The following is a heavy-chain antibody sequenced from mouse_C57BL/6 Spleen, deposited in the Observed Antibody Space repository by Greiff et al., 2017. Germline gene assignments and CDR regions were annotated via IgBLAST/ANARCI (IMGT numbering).Heavy chain of an antibody. CDR2: IYPRSGNT. D-gene: IGHD1-1*01. V-gene: IGHV1-81*01. CDR1: GYTFTSYG. Sequence: VKLQQSGAELARPGASVKLSCKASGYTFTSYGISWVKQRTGPGLEWIGEIYPRSGNTYYNEKFKGKATLTADKSSRTAYMALRSLTSEDSAVYFCADYGSSYGYWGQGTTLTVSS. CDR3: ADYGSSYGY. J-gene: IGHJ2*01.